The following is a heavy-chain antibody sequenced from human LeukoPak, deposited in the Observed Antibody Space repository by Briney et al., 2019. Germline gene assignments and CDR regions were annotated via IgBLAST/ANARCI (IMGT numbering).Heavy chain of an antibody. J-gene: IGHJ5*02. CDR1: GGSISSSSYY. CDR2: IYYSGST. D-gene: IGHD7-27*01. CDR3: ARRESVIAWGFGPIRYNWFDP. Sequence: PSETLSLTCTVSGGSISSSSYYWGWIRQPPGKGLEWIGSIYYSGSTYYNPSLKSRVTISVDTSKNQFSLKPSSVTAADTAVYYCARRESVIAWGFGPIRYNWFDPWGQGTLVTVSS. V-gene: IGHV4-39*01.